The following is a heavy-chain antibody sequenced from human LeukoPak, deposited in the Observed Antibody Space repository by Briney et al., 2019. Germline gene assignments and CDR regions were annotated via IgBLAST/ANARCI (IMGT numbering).Heavy chain of an antibody. CDR2: IYYSGST. J-gene: IGHJ5*02. Sequence: SETLSLTCTVSGGSISSYYWSWIRQPPGKGLEWIGYIYYSGSTNYNPSLKSRVTISVDTSKNQFSLKLSSVTAADTAVYYCARLREVPSFWFDPWGQGTLVTVSS. D-gene: IGHD3-10*01. CDR1: GGSISSYY. CDR3: ARLREVPSFWFDP. V-gene: IGHV4-59*08.